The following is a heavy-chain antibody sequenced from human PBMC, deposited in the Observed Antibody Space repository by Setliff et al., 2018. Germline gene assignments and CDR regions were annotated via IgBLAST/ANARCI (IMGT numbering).Heavy chain of an antibody. CDR2: IYYGGST. J-gene: IGHJ2*01. CDR1: GGSISSGDYY. CDR3: ARVPAGEWLPHGWYFDL. D-gene: IGHD3-3*01. Sequence: KPSETLSLTCTVSGGSISSGDYYWSWIRQAPGKGLEWIGYIYYGGSTNYNPSLNSRVTISVDTSKNQFSLKLSSVTAADTAVYYCARVPAGEWLPHGWYFDLWGRGTLVTVSS. V-gene: IGHV4-61*08.